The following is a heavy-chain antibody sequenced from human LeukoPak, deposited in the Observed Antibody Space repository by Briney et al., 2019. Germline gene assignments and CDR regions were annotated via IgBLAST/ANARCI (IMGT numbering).Heavy chain of an antibody. V-gene: IGHV4-34*01. CDR2: INHSGST. Sequence: PSETLSLTCAVYGGSFSGYYWSWIRQPPGKGLEWIGEINHSGSTNYNPSLKSRVTISVDTSKNQFSLKLSSVTAADTAVYYCARDSELPAAEFDPWGQGTLVTVSS. J-gene: IGHJ5*02. CDR3: ARDSELPAAEFDP. CDR1: GGSFSGYY. D-gene: IGHD2-2*01.